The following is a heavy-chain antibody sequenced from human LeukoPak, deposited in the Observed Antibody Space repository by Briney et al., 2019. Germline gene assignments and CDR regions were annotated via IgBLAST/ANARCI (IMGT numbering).Heavy chain of an antibody. Sequence: PSETLSLTCAVYGGSFSGYYWSWIRQPPGKGLEWIGEINHSGSTNYNPSLKSRVTISVDKSKNQFSLKLSSVTAADTAVYYCARRTTVTLFDYWGQGTLVTVSS. V-gene: IGHV4-34*01. CDR3: ARRTTVTLFDY. D-gene: IGHD4-17*01. CDR2: INHSGST. J-gene: IGHJ4*02. CDR1: GGSFSGYY.